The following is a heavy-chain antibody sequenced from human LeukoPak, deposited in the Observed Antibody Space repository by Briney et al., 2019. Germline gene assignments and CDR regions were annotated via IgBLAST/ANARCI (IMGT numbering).Heavy chain of an antibody. D-gene: IGHD3-10*01. Sequence: GRSLRFSCAASGFTFSSYAMHWVRQAPGKGLEWVAVISYDGSNKYYADSVKGRFTISRDNSKNTLYLQMNSLRAEDTAVYYCARDLVRGVIGYFDYWGQGTLVTVSS. CDR2: ISYDGSNK. CDR1: GFTFSSYA. V-gene: IGHV3-30*04. J-gene: IGHJ4*02. CDR3: ARDLVRGVIGYFDY.